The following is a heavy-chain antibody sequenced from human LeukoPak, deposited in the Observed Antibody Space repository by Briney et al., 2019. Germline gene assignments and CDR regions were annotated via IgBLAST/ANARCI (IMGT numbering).Heavy chain of an antibody. Sequence: SESLSLTCTVSGGSISSYYWSWIRQPPGKGLEWIGYIYYSGSTIYNPSFKRRVTISKDTTKIQFYLKLGSVTAADTAVYYCARVSRSGWYGDYWGQGTLVTVSS. V-gene: IGHV4-59*01. D-gene: IGHD6-19*01. CDR3: ARVSRSGWYGDY. CDR1: GGSISSYY. CDR2: IYYSGST. J-gene: IGHJ4*02.